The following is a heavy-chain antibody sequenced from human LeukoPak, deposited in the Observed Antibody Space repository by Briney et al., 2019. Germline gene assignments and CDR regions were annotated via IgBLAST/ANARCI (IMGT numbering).Heavy chain of an antibody. CDR2: TIPIFGTA. D-gene: IGHD3-22*01. CDR3: ARSYYYDSSGYQYYFDY. Sequence: ASVKVSCKASGGTFSSYAVRWGRQAPGRWLELMGGTIPIFGTANYAQTFQGRVTITADESTSTAYMELSSLRSEDTAVYYCARSYYYDSSGYQYYFDYWGQGTLVTVSS. V-gene: IGHV1-69*13. J-gene: IGHJ4*02. CDR1: GGTFSSYA.